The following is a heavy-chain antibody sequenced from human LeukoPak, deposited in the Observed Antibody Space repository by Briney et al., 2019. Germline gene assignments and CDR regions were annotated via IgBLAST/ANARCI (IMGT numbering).Heavy chain of an antibody. D-gene: IGHD1-14*01. CDR3: AGKVLTGTTRGPFDS. J-gene: IGHJ4*02. CDR2: IRSSSSYI. CDR1: GFTFSSYT. Sequence: PGGSLRLSCAAYGFTFSSYTMIWVRQAPGKGLEWVSSIRSSSSYIYYADSERGRFPISRDSAKNSLYLQMNSRRAEDTAVYYCAGKVLTGTTRGPFDSWGQGTLVTVSS. V-gene: IGHV3-21*01.